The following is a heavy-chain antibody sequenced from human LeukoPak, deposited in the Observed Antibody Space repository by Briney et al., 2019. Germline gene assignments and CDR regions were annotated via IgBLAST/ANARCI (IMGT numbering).Heavy chain of an antibody. CDR2: INREGSQI. J-gene: IGHJ4*02. CDR1: GFTLTTSW. CDR3: ARGGLTAGFDY. Sequence: GGSLRLSCAASGFTLTTSWMTWVRQARGKGLEWVTNINREGSQIDYMDSVKGRFTISRDSANNALYLQMNSLRAEDTAVYYCARGGLTAGFDYWGQGTLVTVSS. V-gene: IGHV3-7*01.